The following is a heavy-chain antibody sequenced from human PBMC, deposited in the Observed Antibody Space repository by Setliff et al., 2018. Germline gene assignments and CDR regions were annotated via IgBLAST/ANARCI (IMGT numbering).Heavy chain of an antibody. CDR2: ISAYTGNT. D-gene: IGHD2-2*01. J-gene: IGHJ4*02. Sequence: ASVKVSCKASGYTFTYFGLSWVRQAPGQGLEWMGWISAYTGNTYSAQKFQGRLTMTTDTSTTTAYMELRSLRSDDTAVYYCSRLVRYCTRTSCQRASGDDYWGQGTLVTVSS. CDR1: GYTFTYFG. CDR3: SRLVRYCTRTSCQRASGDDY. V-gene: IGHV1-18*01.